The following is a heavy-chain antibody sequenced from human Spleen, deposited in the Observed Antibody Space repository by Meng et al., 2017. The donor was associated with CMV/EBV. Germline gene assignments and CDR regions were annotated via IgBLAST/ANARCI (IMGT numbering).Heavy chain of an antibody. CDR2: INPNSGGT. V-gene: IGHV1-2*02. CDR1: GYTFTGYY. D-gene: IGHD3-22*01. Sequence: ASVKVSCKASGYTFTGYYMHWVRQAPGQGLEWMGWINPNSGGTNYAQKFQGRVTMTRDTSISTAYMELSRLRSDDTAVYYCARVRPLMMLVPNDAFDIWGQGTMVTVSS. CDR3: ARVRPLMMLVPNDAFDI. J-gene: IGHJ3*02.